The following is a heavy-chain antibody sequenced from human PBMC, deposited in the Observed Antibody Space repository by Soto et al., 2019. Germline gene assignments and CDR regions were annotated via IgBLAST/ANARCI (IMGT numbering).Heavy chain of an antibody. CDR3: ARAHPGLMVTTPLDY. V-gene: IGHV1-2*02. D-gene: IGHD4-17*01. CDR2: INPNGGGT. Sequence: ASVKVSCKASGYTFTAYYMHWVRQAPGQGLEWMGWINPNGGGTNYAQSFQGRGTMTRDTSISTAYMELSSRRSDDTAAYYCARAHPGLMVTTPLDYCGQGALVTVSS. CDR1: GYTFTAYY. J-gene: IGHJ4*02.